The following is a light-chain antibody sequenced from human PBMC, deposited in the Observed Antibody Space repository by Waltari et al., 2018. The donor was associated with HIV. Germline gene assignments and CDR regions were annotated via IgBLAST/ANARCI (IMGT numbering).Light chain of an antibody. CDR2: GAP. CDR3: QQYNIWPPLT. V-gene: IGKV3-15*01. J-gene: IGKJ4*01. Sequence: DIVMMQSPGTLSVYPGERATLSCRASQSVSRNLAWYQQKPGQPPRLLIYGAPTRATGIPARFSATGSGTEFTLTISSLQSEDFAVYYCQQYNIWPPLTFGGGTKVEMK. CDR1: QSVSRN.